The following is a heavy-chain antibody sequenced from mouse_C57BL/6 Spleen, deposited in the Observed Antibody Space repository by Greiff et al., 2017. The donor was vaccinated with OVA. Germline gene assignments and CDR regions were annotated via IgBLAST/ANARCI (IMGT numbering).Heavy chain of an antibody. D-gene: IGHD2-3*01. CDR1: GYTFTSYW. CDR3: SSEGLCYFDY. Sequence: VQLQQPGPELVKPGASVKLSCKASGYTFTSYWMHWVKQRPGQGLEWIGEINPSNGGANYNDKLKSKATMTVDKSSSTAYMQLSSLTSEDSAVYYCSSEGLCYFDYWGQGTTLTVSS. V-gene: IGHV1-53*01. J-gene: IGHJ2*01. CDR2: INPSNGGA.